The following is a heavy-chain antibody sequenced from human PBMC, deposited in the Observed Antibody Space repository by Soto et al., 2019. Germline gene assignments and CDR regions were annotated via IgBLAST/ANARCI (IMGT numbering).Heavy chain of an antibody. CDR1: GFTFSSYA. CDR2: VSGSGGNR. CDR3: AKADLSADYFDY. D-gene: IGHD3-16*02. J-gene: IGHJ4*02. Sequence: PGGSLRLSCAASGFTFSSYAMSWVRQAPGKGLEWLSAVSGSGGNRYYADSVKGRFTISRDNSKNTLYLQMSSLRAEDTAVYYCAKADLSADYFDYWGQGTLVTVSS. V-gene: IGHV3-23*01.